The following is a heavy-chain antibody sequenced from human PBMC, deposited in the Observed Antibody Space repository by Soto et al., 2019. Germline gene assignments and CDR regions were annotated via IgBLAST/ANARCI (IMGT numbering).Heavy chain of an antibody. V-gene: IGHV1-24*01. J-gene: IGHJ4*02. CDR3: ETVSREWDYFDY. D-gene: IGHD3-3*01. CDR2: FDPEDGET. Sequence: ASVKVSCKVSGYTLTELSMHWVRQAPGKGLEWMGGFDPEDGETIYAQKFQGRVTMTEDTSTDTAYMELSSLRSEDTAVYYCETVSREWDYFDYWGQGTLVTVSS. CDR1: GYTLTELS.